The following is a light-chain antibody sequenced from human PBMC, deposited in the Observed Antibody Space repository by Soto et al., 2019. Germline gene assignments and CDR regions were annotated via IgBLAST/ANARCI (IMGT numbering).Light chain of an antibody. V-gene: IGLV1-40*01. CDR2: GNG. CDR3: QSYDRCNYV. Sequence: QSVLTQPPSVSGAPGQRVTISCTGSSSNIGAGYDVHWYQQLPGTAPKLLIYGNGNRPSGVPVRFSGSKSGTSASLAITRLQAEDDADYYCQSYDRCNYVFGTGTKLTVL. J-gene: IGLJ1*01. CDR1: SSNIGAGYD.